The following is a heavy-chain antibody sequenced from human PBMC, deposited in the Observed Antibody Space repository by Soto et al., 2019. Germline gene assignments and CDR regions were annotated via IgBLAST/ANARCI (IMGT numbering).Heavy chain of an antibody. V-gene: IGHV1-69*06. CDR2: IIPAFGTA. D-gene: IGHD2-2*01. CDR1: GGTFNSYL. J-gene: IGHJ4*02. CDR3: ARWRDQPPVGLYFDT. Sequence: QVQLVQSGAVVKTPGASVMVSCKTSGGTFNSYLIDWVRQAPGQGIEWMGGIIPAFGTAKYAQKCQGRVTITADKSTTTADMELRTLPSEDTAVYYCARWRDQPPVGLYFDTLGQGTLVTVAS.